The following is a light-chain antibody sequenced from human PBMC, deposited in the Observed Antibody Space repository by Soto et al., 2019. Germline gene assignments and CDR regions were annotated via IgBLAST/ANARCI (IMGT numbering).Light chain of an antibody. J-gene: IGLJ2*01. CDR1: SSNIGSNT. Sequence: QSVVTQPPSASGTPGRRVTISCSGSSSNIGSNTVNWYQQLPGTAPKLLIYSNNQRPSGVPDRFSGSKSGTSASLAISGLQSEDEAEYYCAAWDDSLKGVFGGGTKVTVL. CDR3: AAWDDSLKGV. CDR2: SNN. V-gene: IGLV1-44*01.